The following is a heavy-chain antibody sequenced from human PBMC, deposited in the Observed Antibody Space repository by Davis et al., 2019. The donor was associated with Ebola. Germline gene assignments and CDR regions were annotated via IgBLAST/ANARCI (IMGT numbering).Heavy chain of an antibody. Sequence: PGGSLRLSCTASGFTFGDHAMSWVRQAPGKGLEWVGFIRSKAYGGTTEYAASVKGRFTISRDDSKSIAYLQMNSLKTEDTAVYYCTRPSYSDIVVVPAAIGYWGQGTLVTVSS. CDR1: GFTFGDHA. D-gene: IGHD2-2*01. CDR3: TRPSYSDIVVVPAAIGY. J-gene: IGHJ4*02. V-gene: IGHV3-49*04. CDR2: IRSKAYGGTT.